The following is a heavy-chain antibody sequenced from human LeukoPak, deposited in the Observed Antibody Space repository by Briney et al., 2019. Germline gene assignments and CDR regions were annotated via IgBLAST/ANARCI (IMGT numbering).Heavy chain of an antibody. CDR3: ARGQGDWGPRRDWFDP. CDR1: GGSFSGYY. Sequence: SETLSLTCAVYGGSFSGYYWSWIRQPPGKGLEWIGEINHSGSTNYNPSLKSRVTISVDTSRNQFSLKLSSVTAADTAVYYCARGQGDWGPRRDWFDPWGQGTLVTVSS. J-gene: IGHJ5*02. V-gene: IGHV4-34*01. D-gene: IGHD2-21*02. CDR2: INHSGST.